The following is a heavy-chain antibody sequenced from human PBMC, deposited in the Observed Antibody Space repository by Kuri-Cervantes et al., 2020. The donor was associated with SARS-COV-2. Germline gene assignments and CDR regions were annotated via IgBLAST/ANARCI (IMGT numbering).Heavy chain of an antibody. CDR1: GFTFSDYY. J-gene: IGHJ4*02. Sequence: GGSLRLSCAASGFTFSDYYMTWIRQAPGKGLEWVSYISSSSRTIYYADSVKGRFTISRDNSKNTLYLQMNSLRAEDTAVYYCVRDGDHWNFDYWGQGTLVTVSS. V-gene: IGHV3-11*04. CDR3: VRDGDHWNFDY. D-gene: IGHD1-1*01. CDR2: ISSSSRTI.